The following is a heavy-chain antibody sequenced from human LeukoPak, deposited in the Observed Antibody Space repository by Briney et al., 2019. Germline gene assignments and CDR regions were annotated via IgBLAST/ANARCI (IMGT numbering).Heavy chain of an antibody. Sequence: GASVKVSCKASGGTFSSYAISWVRQAPGQGLEWMGGIIPIFGTANYAQKFQGRVTITADESTSTAYMELSSLRSEDTAVYYCARAPSYSGYDYRYWGQGTLVAVSS. V-gene: IGHV1-69*13. CDR3: ARAPSYSGYDYRY. D-gene: IGHD5-12*01. CDR1: GGTFSSYA. CDR2: IIPIFGTA. J-gene: IGHJ4*02.